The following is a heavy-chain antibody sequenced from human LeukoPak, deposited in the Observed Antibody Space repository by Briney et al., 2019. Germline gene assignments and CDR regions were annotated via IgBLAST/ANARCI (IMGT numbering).Heavy chain of an antibody. D-gene: IGHD6-25*01. V-gene: IGHV3-13*01. Sequence: GGSLRLSCVASGFPFSRYDMHWVRQPTGKGLEWVSGIDTAGDTYYPGSVKGRFTISRENAKNSLYLHMNTLRAGDTAVYFCARVLTARSGGYDAFDIWGQGTMVTVSS. J-gene: IGHJ3*02. CDR2: IDTAGDT. CDR1: GFPFSRYD. CDR3: ARVLTARSGGYDAFDI.